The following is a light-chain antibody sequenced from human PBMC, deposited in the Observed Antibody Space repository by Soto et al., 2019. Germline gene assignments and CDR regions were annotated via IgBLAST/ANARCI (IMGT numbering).Light chain of an antibody. CDR2: EVN. CDR3: CSYAGTVAYV. CDR1: GSDVGAYNL. J-gene: IGLJ1*01. V-gene: IGLV2-23*02. Sequence: CARTRLVSVKGVDRGGLRITKTRTGSDVGAYNLVSWYQQHPGKAPKLIICEVNTRPSGISNRFSGSKSGDTASLTISGLQAEDEADYFCCSYAGTVAYVFGTGTKVTVL.